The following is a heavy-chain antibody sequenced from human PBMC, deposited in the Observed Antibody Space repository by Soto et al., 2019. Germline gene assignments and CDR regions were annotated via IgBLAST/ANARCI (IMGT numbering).Heavy chain of an antibody. V-gene: IGHV3-23*01. J-gene: IGHJ5*02. D-gene: IGHD3-22*01. CDR2: ISGSGGNT. CDR3: AKEMGDYYDSSGSWFDP. Sequence: LRLSCAASGFTFSSYVMSWVRQAPGKGLEWVSAISGSGGNTYYADSVKGRFTISGDNSKNTLFLQMNSLRAEDTALYFCAKEMGDYYDSSGSWFDPWGQGALVTVSS. CDR1: GFTFSSYV.